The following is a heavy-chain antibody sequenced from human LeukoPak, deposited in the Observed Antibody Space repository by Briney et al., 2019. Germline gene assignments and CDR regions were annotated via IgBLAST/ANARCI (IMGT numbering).Heavy chain of an antibody. CDR1: GGSISSYY. CDR3: AGTVVVVAATPYWYFDL. CDR2: IYYSGST. J-gene: IGHJ2*01. V-gene: IGHV4-59*01. D-gene: IGHD2-15*01. Sequence: PSETLSLTCTVSGGSISSYYWSWIRQPPGKGLEWIGYIYYSGSTNYNPSLKSRVTISVDTSKNQFSLKLSSVTAADTAVYYCAGTVVVVAATPYWYFDLWGRGTLATVSS.